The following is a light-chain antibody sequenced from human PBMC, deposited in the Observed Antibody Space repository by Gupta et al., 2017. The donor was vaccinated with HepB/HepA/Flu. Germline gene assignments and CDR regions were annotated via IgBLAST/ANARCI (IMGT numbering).Light chain of an antibody. CDR2: AAS. V-gene: IGKV1-12*01. J-gene: IGKJ4*01. Sequence: DIQMTQSPSSVSASVGDRVTITCRASQFISAWLAWYQQKPGKAPKLLIYAASSVHSGVPSRFSGSGSGTDFTLTISSLRPEDFATYYCQQANSFPITFGGGTKVEIK. CDR1: QFISAW. CDR3: QQANSFPIT.